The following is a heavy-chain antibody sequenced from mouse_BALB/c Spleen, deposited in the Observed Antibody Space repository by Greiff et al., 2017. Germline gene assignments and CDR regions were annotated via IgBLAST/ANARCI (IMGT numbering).Heavy chain of an antibody. CDR1: GFTFSSYT. J-gene: IGHJ2*01. CDR3: TRDDGYFDY. D-gene: IGHD2-3*01. V-gene: IGHV5-6-4*01. CDR2: ISSGGSYT. Sequence: EVKVEESGGGLVKPGGSLKLSCAASGFTFSSYTMSWVRQTPEKRLEWVATISSGGSYTYYPDSVKGRFTISRDNAKNTLYLQMSSLKSEDTAMYYCTRDDGYFDYWGQGTTLTVSS.